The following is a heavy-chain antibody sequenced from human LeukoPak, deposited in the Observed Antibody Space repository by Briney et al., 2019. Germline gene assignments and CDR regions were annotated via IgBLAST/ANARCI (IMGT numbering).Heavy chain of an antibody. CDR2: INPNSGGT. CDR1: GYTFTGYY. CDR3: AGEGIVVVPAAQYKCFDP. J-gene: IGHJ5*02. D-gene: IGHD2-2*01. V-gene: IGHV1-2*02. Sequence: ASVKVSCKASGYTFTGYYMHWVRQAPGQGLEWMGWINPNSGGTNYAQKFQGRVTMTRDTSISTAYMELSRLRSDDTAVYYCAGEGIVVVPAAQYKCFDPWGQGTLVTVSS.